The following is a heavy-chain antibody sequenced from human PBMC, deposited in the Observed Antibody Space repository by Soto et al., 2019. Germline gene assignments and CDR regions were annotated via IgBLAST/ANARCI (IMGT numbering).Heavy chain of an antibody. Sequence: PSETLSLTCTVSGASISSGRSYWSWIRQHPGKGLEWSGYMLYSGSTYYHPSLKSRVNISADTSKNQFSLRLTSVTPADTAVYYCARDNGYGHFDSWGQGTLFTVSS. V-gene: IGHV4-31*03. CDR3: ARDNGYGHFDS. J-gene: IGHJ4*02. D-gene: IGHD5-12*01. CDR2: MLYSGST. CDR1: GASISSGRSY.